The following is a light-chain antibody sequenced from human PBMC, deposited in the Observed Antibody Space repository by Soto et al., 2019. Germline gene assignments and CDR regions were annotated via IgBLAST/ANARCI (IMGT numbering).Light chain of an antibody. CDR1: QSVTTN. J-gene: IGKJ2*01. Sequence: ETVVTQSPATLSVSPGERATLSCRASQSVTTNLAWYQQKSGQAPRLLIYGASTRATGVPARFSGSASGTEFTLTISSLQSEDFAVYYCQQYNDWPPYTFGQGTKLEIK. V-gene: IGKV3-15*01. CDR2: GAS. CDR3: QQYNDWPPYT.